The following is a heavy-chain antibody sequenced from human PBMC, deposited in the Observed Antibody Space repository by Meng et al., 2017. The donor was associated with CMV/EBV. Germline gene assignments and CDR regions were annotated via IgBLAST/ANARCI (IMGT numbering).Heavy chain of an antibody. V-gene: IGHV3-30-3*01. CDR2: TSYDGVKT. CDR1: GFTFGGYA. CDR3: ARDAVGAYCTTAACPPGPEY. Sequence: GGSLRLSCVASGFTFGGYAMHWVRQAPGKGLEWVGFTSYDGVKTFYGDAVKGRFTMSRDNSKNTLYLELNSLRPDDTAVYYCARDAVGAYCTTAACPPGPEYWGQGTLVTVSS. D-gene: IGHD1-1*01. J-gene: IGHJ4*02.